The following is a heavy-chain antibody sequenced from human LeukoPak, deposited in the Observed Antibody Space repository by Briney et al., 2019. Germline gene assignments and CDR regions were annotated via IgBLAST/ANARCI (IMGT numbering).Heavy chain of an antibody. D-gene: IGHD4-17*01. CDR2: LPPDELDI. CDR1: GFTFTNYW. V-gene: IGHV3-74*01. CDR3: ASSYGDYDFDY. J-gene: IGHJ4*02. Sequence: GGSLRLSCAASGFTFTNYWMHWVRQATGMGLVWVSRLPPDELDIIYADSVKGRFTISRDNSKNTLYLQMNSLRAEDTAVYYCASSYGDYDFDYWGQGTLVTVSS.